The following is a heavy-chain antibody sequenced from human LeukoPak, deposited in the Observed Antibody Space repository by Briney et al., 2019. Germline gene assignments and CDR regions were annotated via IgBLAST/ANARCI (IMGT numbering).Heavy chain of an antibody. CDR3: ARDGKEGGFNYDY. D-gene: IGHD5-24*01. CDR2: IYYSGST. V-gene: IGHV4-59*12. CDR1: GGSISSYY. J-gene: IGHJ4*02. Sequence: SETLSLTCTVSGGSISSYYWIWIRQPPGKGLEWVGYIYYSGSTNYNPSLKSRVTISVDTSKNQFSLTLSSVTAADTAVYYCARDGKEGGFNYDYWGQGTLVTVSS.